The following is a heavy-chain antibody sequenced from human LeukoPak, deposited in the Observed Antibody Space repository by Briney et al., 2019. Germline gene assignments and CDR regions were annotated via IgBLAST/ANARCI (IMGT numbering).Heavy chain of an antibody. CDR1: GGTFSSYA. J-gene: IGHJ4*02. D-gene: IGHD4-17*01. CDR2: IIPIFGTA. V-gene: IGHV1-69*13. CDR3: AKQAYDDYALDY. Sequence: ASLKVSCKASGGTFSSYAISWVRQAPGQGLEWMGGIIPIFGTANYAQKFQGRVTITADESTSTAYMELSSLRSEDTAVYYCAKQAYDDYALDYWGQGTLVTVSS.